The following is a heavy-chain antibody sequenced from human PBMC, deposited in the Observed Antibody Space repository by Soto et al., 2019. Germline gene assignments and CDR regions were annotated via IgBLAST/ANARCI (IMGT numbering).Heavy chain of an antibody. CDR2: INPSGGST. Sequence: QVQLVQSGAEVKKPGASVRVSCKASGYTFTSYYVHWVRQAPGQGLEWMGVINPSGGSTTYAQKFQGGVTMTRDTSTSTDYKELSSLRSEDTAVYYCARAPHLTYYYGSGSYYHWGQGTLVTVSS. CDR1: GYTFTSYY. D-gene: IGHD3-10*01. CDR3: ARAPHLTYYYGSGSYYH. V-gene: IGHV1-46*01. J-gene: IGHJ5*02.